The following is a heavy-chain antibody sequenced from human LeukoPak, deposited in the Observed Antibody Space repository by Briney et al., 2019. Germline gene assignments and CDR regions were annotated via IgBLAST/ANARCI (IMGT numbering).Heavy chain of an antibody. J-gene: IGHJ5*02. D-gene: IGHD3/OR15-3a*01. CDR3: ARRLPGLAAGGNWFDP. Sequence: GESLKISCKGSGYSFTSYWIGWVRQMPGKGLEWMGIIYPGDSDTRYSPSFQGQVTISADKSISTASLQWSNLQASDTAMYYCARRLPGLAAGGNWFDPWGQGTLVTVSS. V-gene: IGHV5-51*01. CDR2: IYPGDSDT. CDR1: GYSFTSYW.